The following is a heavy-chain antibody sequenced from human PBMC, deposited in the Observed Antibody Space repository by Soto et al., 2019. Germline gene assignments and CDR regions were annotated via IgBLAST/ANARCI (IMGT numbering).Heavy chain of an antibody. CDR2: ISYDGSNK. CDR3: ARAPRLALKAGTLDY. Sequence: GGSLRLSCAASGFTFSSYAMHWVRQAPGKGLEWVAVISYDGSNKYYADSVKGRFTISRDNSKNTLYLQMNSLRAEDTAVYYCARAPRLALKAGTLDYWGQGTLVTVSS. CDR1: GFTFSSYA. J-gene: IGHJ4*02. V-gene: IGHV3-30-3*01. D-gene: IGHD6-13*01.